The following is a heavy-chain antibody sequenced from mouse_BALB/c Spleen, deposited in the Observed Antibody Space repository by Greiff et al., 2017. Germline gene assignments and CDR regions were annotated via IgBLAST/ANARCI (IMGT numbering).Heavy chain of an antibody. CDR2: ISYSGST. CDR1: GYSITSDYA. V-gene: IGHV3-2*02. D-gene: IGHD2-1*01. J-gene: IGHJ3*01. Sequence: EVKLVESGPGLVKPSQSLSLTCTVTGYSITSDYAWNWIRQFPGNKLEWMGYISYSGSTSYNPSLKSRISITRDTSKNQFFLQLNSVTTEDTATYYCARDGNYFAYWGQGTLVTVSA. CDR3: ARDGNYFAY.